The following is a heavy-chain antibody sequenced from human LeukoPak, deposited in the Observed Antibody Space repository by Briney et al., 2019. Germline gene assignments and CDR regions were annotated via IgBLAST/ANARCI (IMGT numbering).Heavy chain of an antibody. CDR1: GFTFSDHY. CDR2: TRNKANSYTT. J-gene: IGHJ4*02. CDR3: ARVREYYFDY. Sequence: GGSLRLSCAASGFTFSDHYMDWVRQAPGKGLEWVGRTRNKANSYTTEYAASVKGRFTISRDDSKNSLYLQMNSLKTEDTAVDYCARVREYYFDYWGRGTLVTVSS. D-gene: IGHD3-10*01. V-gene: IGHV3-72*01.